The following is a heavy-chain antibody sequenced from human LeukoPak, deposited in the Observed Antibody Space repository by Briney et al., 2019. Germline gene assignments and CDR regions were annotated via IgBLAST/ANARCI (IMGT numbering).Heavy chain of an antibody. CDR3: ARWDSGEWFHDAFDI. CDR2: IYHSGST. D-gene: IGHD3-3*01. CDR1: GYSISRGYY. V-gene: IGHV4-38-2*01. J-gene: IGHJ3*02. Sequence: SQTLSLTCGVSGYSISRGYYWGWIRQPPGKGLEWIGSIYHSGSTYYNPSLKSRVTISVDTSKNQFSLKLRSVTAADTALYYCARWDSGEWFHDAFDIWGQGTRVTGSS.